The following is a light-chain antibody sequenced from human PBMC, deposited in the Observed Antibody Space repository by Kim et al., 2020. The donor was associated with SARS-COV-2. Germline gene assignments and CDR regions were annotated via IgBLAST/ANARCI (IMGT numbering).Light chain of an antibody. J-gene: IGKJ2*03. CDR2: GTS. CDR3: HQYNDWPTGDS. V-gene: IGKV3-15*01. CDR1: QSISNN. Sequence: EIVMTQSPATLSVSPGERATLSCRASQSISNNLAWYQHKPGQAPRLLIYGTSTRATGIPTRFSGSGSGTDFTLTVSSLQSEDFAVYYCHQYNDWPTGDSFGQGTKLVI.